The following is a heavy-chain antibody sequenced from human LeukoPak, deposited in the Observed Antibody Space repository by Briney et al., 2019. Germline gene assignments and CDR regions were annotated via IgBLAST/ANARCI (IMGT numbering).Heavy chain of an antibody. D-gene: IGHD1-14*01. CDR3: ARVTQTDHDFDY. V-gene: IGHV1-46*01. Sequence: ASVKVSCKASGYTFTSYYMHWVRQAPGQGLEWMGIINPSGGSTSYAQKLQGRVTMTTDTSTSTAYMELRSLRSDDTAVYYCARVTQTDHDFDYWGQGTLVTVSS. J-gene: IGHJ4*02. CDR1: GYTFTSYY. CDR2: INPSGGST.